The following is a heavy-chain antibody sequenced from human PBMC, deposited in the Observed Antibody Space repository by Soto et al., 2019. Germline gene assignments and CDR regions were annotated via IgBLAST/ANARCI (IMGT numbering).Heavy chain of an antibody. J-gene: IGHJ6*02. D-gene: IGHD1-26*01. V-gene: IGHV4-39*01. Sequence: PSETLSLTCTVSGGSISSRSYYWGWIRQPPGKGLEWIGNIYYSGTTYHSPSLKSRVTMSVDTSKNQFSLKLTSVTAADSAVYYCARQWGGLAYTYFYGMDVWGQGTTVTVSS. CDR2: IYYSGTT. CDR1: GGSISSRSYY. CDR3: ARQWGGLAYTYFYGMDV.